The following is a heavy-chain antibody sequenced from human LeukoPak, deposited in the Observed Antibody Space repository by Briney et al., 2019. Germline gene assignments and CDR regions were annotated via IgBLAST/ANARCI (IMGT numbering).Heavy chain of an antibody. CDR1: GGSISSYY. J-gene: IGHJ4*02. Sequence: PSETLSLTCTVSGGSISSYYWIWIPQPPGKGLEWIRYIYYSWSTNYISSLKSRVPISVDASKNQFSLKLPSVTAADTAVYYCARGACSGGSCYRIAVAYFDYWGQGTLVSVSS. V-gene: IGHV4-59*01. CDR3: ARGACSGGSCYRIAVAYFDY. CDR2: IYYSWST. D-gene: IGHD2-15*01.